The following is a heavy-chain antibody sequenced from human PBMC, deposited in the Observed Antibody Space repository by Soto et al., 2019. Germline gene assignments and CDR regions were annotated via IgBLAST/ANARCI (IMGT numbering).Heavy chain of an antibody. CDR1: GGSISSYY. CDR3: ARTLGAPPIWHAFDI. J-gene: IGHJ3*02. CDR2: IYYSGST. Sequence: QVQLQESGPGLVKPSETLSLTCTVSGGSISSYYWSWIRQPPGKGLEWIGYIYYSGSTNYNPSLKSRGTITVDTSTNQFSLKLSSVTAADTAVDYCARTLGAPPIWHAFDIWGQGTMVTVSS. D-gene: IGHD3-10*01. V-gene: IGHV4-59*01.